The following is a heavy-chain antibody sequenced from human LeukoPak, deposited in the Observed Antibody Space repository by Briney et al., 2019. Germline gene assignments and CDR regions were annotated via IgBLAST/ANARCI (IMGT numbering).Heavy chain of an antibody. V-gene: IGHV3-48*03. CDR3: ASFRPGTGAFDI. CDR1: GFTFSSYE. Sequence: PGGSLRLSCAASGFTFSSYEMNWVRQAPGKGLEWVSYISSSGSTIYYADSVKGRFTISRGNAKNSLYLQMNSLRAEDTAVYYCASFRPGTGAFDIWGQGTMVTISS. CDR2: ISSSGSTI. D-gene: IGHD6-13*01. J-gene: IGHJ3*02.